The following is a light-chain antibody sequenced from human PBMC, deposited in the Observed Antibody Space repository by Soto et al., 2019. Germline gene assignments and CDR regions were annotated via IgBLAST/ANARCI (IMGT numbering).Light chain of an antibody. CDR2: AAS. CDR3: QKYDRAPLT. J-gene: IGKJ4*01. CDR1: QDIRDS. V-gene: IGKV1-27*01. Sequence: DIQMTQSPSSLSASVGDRVTITCRASQDIRDSLAWYQQRPGKVPYLLIYAASTLQSGVPSRFSGSGSGTDFTLTISSLQPEDVATYYCQKYDRAPLTFGGGTKAEIK.